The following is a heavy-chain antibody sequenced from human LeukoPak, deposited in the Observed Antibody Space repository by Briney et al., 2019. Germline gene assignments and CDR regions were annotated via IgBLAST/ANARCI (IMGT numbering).Heavy chain of an antibody. J-gene: IGHJ3*02. CDR1: GFSFGDYD. CDR2: IRSKPYGGTT. CDR3: TRDWGDAFDI. V-gene: IGHV3-49*04. D-gene: IGHD3-16*01. Sequence: GGSLRLSSTASGFSFGDYDMIWVRQAPGKGLEWVSLIRSKPYGGTTEYAASVKGRFITSRDDSNRIAYLQMNSLKTEDTAVYYCTRDWGDAFDIWGQGTMVTVSS.